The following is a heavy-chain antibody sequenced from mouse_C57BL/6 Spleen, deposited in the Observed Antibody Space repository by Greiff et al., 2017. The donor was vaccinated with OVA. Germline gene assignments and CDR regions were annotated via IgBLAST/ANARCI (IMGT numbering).Heavy chain of an antibody. V-gene: IGHV5-17*01. Sequence: EVHLVESGGGLVKPGGSLKLSCAASGFTFSDYGMHWVRQAPEKGLEWVAYISSGSSTIYYADTVKGRFTISRDNAKNTLFLQMTSLRSEETAMDYCARPSTMIKAWFAYWGQGTLVTVSA. D-gene: IGHD2-4*01. CDR1: GFTFSDYG. CDR2: ISSGSSTI. CDR3: ARPSTMIKAWFAY. J-gene: IGHJ3*01.